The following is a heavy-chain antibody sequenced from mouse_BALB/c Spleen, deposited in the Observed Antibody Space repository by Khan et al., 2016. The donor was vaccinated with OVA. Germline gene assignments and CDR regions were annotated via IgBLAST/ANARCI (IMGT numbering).Heavy chain of an antibody. CDR3: AGRLTGSFAY. J-gene: IGHJ3*01. V-gene: IGHV5-6*01. D-gene: IGHD4-1*01. CDR2: ISSGGDYT. Sequence: EVQLVESGGDLVKPGGSLKLSCAASGFTFSSYSMSWVRQTPDKRLEWVASISSGGDYTYYPHSVKGRFTISRDNAKNTLYLQLSDLTSEDTAMYYCAGRLTGSFAYWGQGTLVTVSA. CDR1: GFTFSSYS.